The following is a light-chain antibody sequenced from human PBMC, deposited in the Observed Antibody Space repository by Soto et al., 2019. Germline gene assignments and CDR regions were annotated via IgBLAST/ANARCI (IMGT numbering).Light chain of an antibody. Sequence: IMMTQSPATLSVSLGERATLSCRAGQTIYSNVAWYQQRPGQAPRLLIYRASTRATGVPARFSGSGSGTEFTLTISSLQSEDFAVYYCQQYNSWPLTFGGGTKVDIK. CDR2: RAS. CDR3: QQYNSWPLT. CDR1: QTIYSN. J-gene: IGKJ4*01. V-gene: IGKV3-15*01.